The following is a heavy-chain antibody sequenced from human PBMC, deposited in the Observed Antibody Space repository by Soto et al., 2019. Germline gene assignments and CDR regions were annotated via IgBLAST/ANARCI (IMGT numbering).Heavy chain of an antibody. CDR1: GYSISSGYY. CDR2: IYHSGST. Sequence: PSETLSLTCAVSGYSISSGYYWGWIRQPPGKGLEWIGSIYHSGSTYYNPSLKSRVTISVDTSKNQFSLKLSSVTAADPAVYYCASVTAVAGFDPWGQGNLVTV. J-gene: IGHJ5*02. CDR3: ASVTAVAGFDP. V-gene: IGHV4-38-2*01. D-gene: IGHD6-19*01.